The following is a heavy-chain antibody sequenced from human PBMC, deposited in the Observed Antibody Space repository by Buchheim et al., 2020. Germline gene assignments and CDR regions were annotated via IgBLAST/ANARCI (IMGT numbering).Heavy chain of an antibody. CDR3: ARTPYDSSGWGYFQH. J-gene: IGHJ1*01. CDR1: GASIMDGGYY. D-gene: IGHD3-22*01. V-gene: IGHV4-31*03. CDR2: IYYSGST. Sequence: QVQLQESGPGLVKASETLSLTCTVSGASIMDGGYYWSWIRQHPGRGLECMGYIYYSGSTYYNPSLKSRVTISVDTSKNQFPLKLSSVTAADTAVYYCARTPYDSSGWGYFQHWGQGTL.